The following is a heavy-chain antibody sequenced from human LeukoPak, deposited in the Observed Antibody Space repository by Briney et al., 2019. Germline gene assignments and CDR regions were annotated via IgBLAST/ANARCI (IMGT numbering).Heavy chain of an antibody. Sequence: PSETLSLTCNVSGASISSYYWSWIRQPAGKGLEWIGRIYTSANTNYSPSFKSRATISIDRSKNQFSLNLPSVTAADTAVYHCARDRIWNDAGHDPFDIWGQGTMVTVSS. V-gene: IGHV4-4*07. CDR1: GASISSYY. CDR3: ARDRIWNDAGHDPFDI. D-gene: IGHD1-1*01. J-gene: IGHJ3*02. CDR2: IYTSANT.